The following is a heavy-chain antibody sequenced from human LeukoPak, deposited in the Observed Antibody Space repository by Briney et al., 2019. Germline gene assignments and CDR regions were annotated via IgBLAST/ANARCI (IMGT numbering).Heavy chain of an antibody. V-gene: IGHV4-59*10. CDR3: ARGLMSGSHFDY. CDR2: IYTSGST. Sequence: PSETLPLTCAVYGGSFSGYYWSWIRQPPGKGLEWIGRIYTSGSTNYNPSLKSRVTMSVDTSKNQFSLKLSSVTAADTAVYYCARGLMSGSHFDYWGQGTLVTVSS. CDR1: GGSFSGYY. D-gene: IGHD1-26*01. J-gene: IGHJ4*02.